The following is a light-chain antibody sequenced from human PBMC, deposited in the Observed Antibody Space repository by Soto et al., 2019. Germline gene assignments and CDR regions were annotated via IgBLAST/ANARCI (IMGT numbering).Light chain of an antibody. CDR3: SSYTTSSTLVV. Sequence: QSALTQPASVSGSPGQSITISCTGTSSDVGAYNYVSWFQQYPGKAPKLIIYEVSKRPSGVSNRFSGSKSGNTASLTISGLQAEDEADYYCSSYTTSSTLVVFGGGTKVTVL. CDR1: SSDVGAYNY. V-gene: IGLV2-14*01. J-gene: IGLJ2*01. CDR2: EVS.